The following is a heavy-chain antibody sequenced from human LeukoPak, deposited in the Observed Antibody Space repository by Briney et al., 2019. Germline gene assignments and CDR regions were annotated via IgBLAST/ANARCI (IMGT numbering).Heavy chain of an antibody. CDR1: GGSFSGYY. V-gene: IGHV4-34*01. CDR2: INHSGST. CDR3: ARGLTVVTPTSYLDY. Sequence: SETLSLTCAVYGGSFSGYYWSWIRQPPGKGLEWIGEINHSGSTNYNPSLKGRVTISVDTSKNQFSLKLSSVTAADTAVYYCARGLTVVTPTSYLDYWGQGTLVTVSS. J-gene: IGHJ4*02. D-gene: IGHD4-23*01.